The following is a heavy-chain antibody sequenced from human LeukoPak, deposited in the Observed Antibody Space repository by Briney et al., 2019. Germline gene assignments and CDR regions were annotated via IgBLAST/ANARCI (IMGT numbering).Heavy chain of an antibody. Sequence: ASVKVSCKASGYTFTSYYMHWVRQAPGQGLEWMGIINPSGGSTSYAQKFQGRVTMTRDMSTSTVYMELSSLRSEDTAVYYCASEQWLVHEGGATRRSYYFDYWGQGTLVTVSS. V-gene: IGHV1-46*01. J-gene: IGHJ4*02. CDR1: GYTFTSYY. CDR3: ASEQWLVHEGGATRRSYYFDY. CDR2: INPSGGST. D-gene: IGHD6-19*01.